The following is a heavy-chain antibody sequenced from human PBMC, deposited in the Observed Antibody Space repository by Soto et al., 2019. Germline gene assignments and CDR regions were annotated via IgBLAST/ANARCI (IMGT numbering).Heavy chain of an antibody. Sequence: TLSLTCTVSGGSISIGGYYWSCIRQHPGKGLEWIGYIYYSGSTYYNPSLKSRVTISVDTSKNQFSLKLSSVTTADTAVYYCARAYCSSTSCYTNWFDPWGQGTLVTVSS. CDR3: ARAYCSSTSCYTNWFDP. V-gene: IGHV4-31*03. D-gene: IGHD2-2*02. J-gene: IGHJ5*02. CDR2: IYYSGST. CDR1: GGSISIGGYY.